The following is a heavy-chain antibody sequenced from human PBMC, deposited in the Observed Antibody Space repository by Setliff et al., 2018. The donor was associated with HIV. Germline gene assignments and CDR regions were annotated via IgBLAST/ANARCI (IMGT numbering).Heavy chain of an antibody. V-gene: IGHV4-30-4*02. Sequence: PSETLSLTCTVSGGSINSRDYYWNWIRQTPGKGLEWIGYIYYIGSTYYNPSLESRVTISLDTSKNQFSLKLTSVTAADTAVYYCARYSPRGYTLTGPYWGQGTLVTVSS. CDR1: GGSINSRDYY. CDR2: IYYIGST. CDR3: ARYSPRGYTLTGPY. D-gene: IGHD6-25*01. J-gene: IGHJ4*02.